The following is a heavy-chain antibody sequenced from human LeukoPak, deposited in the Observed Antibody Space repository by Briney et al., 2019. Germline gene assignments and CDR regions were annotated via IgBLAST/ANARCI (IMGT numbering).Heavy chain of an antibody. CDR3: ARAGNYYSSGSYLGY. J-gene: IGHJ4*02. D-gene: IGHD3-10*01. CDR1: GGSISSGSYY. CDR2: IYYRGSA. Sequence: PSETLSLTCTVSGGSISSGSYYWSWIRQPPGKGLEWIGYIYYRGSANYNPSLKSRVTISVDTSNNHFSLKLSSVTAADTAVYYCARAGNYYSSGSYLGYWGQGTLVTVSS. V-gene: IGHV4-61*03.